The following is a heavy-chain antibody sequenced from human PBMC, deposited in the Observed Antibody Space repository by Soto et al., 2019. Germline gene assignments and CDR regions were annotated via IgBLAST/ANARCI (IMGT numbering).Heavy chain of an antibody. Sequence: QVQLVQSGAEVKKPGSSVKVSCKASGGTFSSYSINWVRQAPGQGLEWMGEIIPIFGTANYAQNFQGRVTIPADESTSTAYMELSSLRSEDTAVYYCARDGGRHSGGIDYWGQGNVVTGSS. J-gene: IGHJ4*02. CDR1: GGTFSSYS. V-gene: IGHV1-69*01. CDR2: IIPIFGTA. CDR3: ARDGGRHSGGIDY. D-gene: IGHD1-26*01.